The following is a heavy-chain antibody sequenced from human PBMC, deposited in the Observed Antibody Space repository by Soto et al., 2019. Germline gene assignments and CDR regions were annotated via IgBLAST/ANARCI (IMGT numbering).Heavy chain of an antibody. CDR1: GGSISSGGYS. CDR2: IYHSGST. V-gene: IGHV4-30-2*01. J-gene: IGHJ4*02. CDR3: ARXPDY. Sequence: QLQLQESGSGLVKPSQTLSLTCAVSGGSISSGGYSWGWIRQPPGKGLEWIGYIYHSGSTYYNPXXXXXXXXXXXXXXXXXXXXXXXXXXXXXXXXXCARXPDYWGQGTLVTVSS.